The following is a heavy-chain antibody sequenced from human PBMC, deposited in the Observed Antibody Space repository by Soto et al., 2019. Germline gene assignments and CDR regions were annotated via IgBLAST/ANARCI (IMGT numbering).Heavy chain of an antibody. CDR3: ARGLSYGSGWDH. Sequence: PGESLKISCKGSGYSFTTYWIGWVRQMPGKGLEWMGIIYPPDSQARYSPSFQGQVTLSVDKSINTAYLQWSSLKASDTAMYYCARGLSYGSGWDHWGQGTLVTVSS. V-gene: IGHV5-51*01. J-gene: IGHJ4*02. CDR1: GYSFTTYW. D-gene: IGHD6-19*01. CDR2: IYPPDSQA.